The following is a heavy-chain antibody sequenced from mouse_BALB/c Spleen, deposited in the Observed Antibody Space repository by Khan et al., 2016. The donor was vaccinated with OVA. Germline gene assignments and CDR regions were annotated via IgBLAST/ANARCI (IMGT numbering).Heavy chain of an antibody. V-gene: IGHV3-2*02. J-gene: IGHJ2*01. CDR3: ARVYGGDFDC. D-gene: IGHD1-1*01. CDR2: ISYSGNT. Sequence: EVQLQESGPGLVKPSQSLSLTSTVTAYSITSDYAWNWIRQFPGNKLEWMGYISYSGNTNYNPSLKSRISITRDTSKNQFFLQLNSVTTEDTATYYCARVYGGDFDCWGQGTTLTVSS. CDR1: AYSITSDYA.